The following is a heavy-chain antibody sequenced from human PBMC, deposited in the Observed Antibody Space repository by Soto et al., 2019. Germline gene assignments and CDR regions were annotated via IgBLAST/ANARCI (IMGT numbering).Heavy chain of an antibody. V-gene: IGHV3-48*04. CDR2: ISSSSTTI. J-gene: IGHJ4*02. CDR3: ARALYSGYAPDS. Sequence: VQLVESGGGLVQPGGSLRLSCAASGFTFSSYSMNWVRQAPGKGLEWVSFISSSSTTIYYADSVKGRFTGSRDNAKNSLYLQVNSLTAEDTAVYYCARALYSGYAPDSWGQGTLVTVSS. D-gene: IGHD5-12*01. CDR1: GFTFSSYS.